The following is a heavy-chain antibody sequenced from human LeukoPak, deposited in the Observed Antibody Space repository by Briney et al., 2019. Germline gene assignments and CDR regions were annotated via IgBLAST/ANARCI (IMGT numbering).Heavy chain of an antibody. D-gene: IGHD2-2*01. J-gene: IGHJ5*02. CDR3: AKYDEMIYCSSSSCYAPRGP. CDR2: IRYDGSNK. CDR1: GFTFSSDG. V-gene: IGHV3-30*02. Sequence: GGSLRLSCAASGFTFSSDGMHWVRQAPGKGLEWVAFIRYDGSNKYYADSVKGRFTISRDNSKNTLYLQMDSLRAEDTAVYCCAKYDEMIYCSSSSCYAPRGPWGQGTLVTVSS.